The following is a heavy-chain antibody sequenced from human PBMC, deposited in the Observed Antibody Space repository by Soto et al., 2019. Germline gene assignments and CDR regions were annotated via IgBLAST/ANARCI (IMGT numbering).Heavy chain of an antibody. Sequence: PGGSLRLSCAASGFTFSSYAMSWVRQAPGKGLEWVPAISGSGGSTYYADSVKGRFTISRDNSKNTLYLQMNSLRAEDTAVYYCAKDPRFLEWLLYRGAAYGMDVWGQGTTVTVSS. CDR2: ISGSGGST. CDR1: GFTFSSYA. J-gene: IGHJ6*02. D-gene: IGHD3-3*01. CDR3: AKDPRFLEWLLYRGAAYGMDV. V-gene: IGHV3-23*01.